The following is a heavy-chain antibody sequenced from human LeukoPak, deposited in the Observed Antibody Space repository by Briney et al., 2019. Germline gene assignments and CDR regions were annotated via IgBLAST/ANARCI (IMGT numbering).Heavy chain of an antibody. CDR3: ARSFSPNYYDLLDY. J-gene: IGHJ4*02. CDR1: GGSISTYY. Sequence: SETLSLTCTVSGGSISTYYWSWIRQPPGKGLEWIGYIYYSGSTYYNPSLKSRVTISLDTSKNQFSLKLNSVTAADTAMYYCARSFSPNYYDLLDYWGQGTLVTVSS. CDR2: IYYSGST. V-gene: IGHV4-59*01. D-gene: IGHD3-22*01.